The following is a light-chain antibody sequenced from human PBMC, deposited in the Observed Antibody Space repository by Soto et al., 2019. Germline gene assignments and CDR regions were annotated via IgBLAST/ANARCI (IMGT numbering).Light chain of an antibody. CDR1: SSNIGNNT. Sequence: QSVLTQPPSTSGTPGQSVTSSCSGSSSNIGNNTVSWCQQLPGTAPKPLIYNNNQRPSGVPDRFSGSKSGTSASLAISGLQSEDEADYYCAAWDDSLIGYVFGTGTKVNV. CDR3: AAWDDSLIGYV. J-gene: IGLJ1*01. CDR2: NNN. V-gene: IGLV1-44*01.